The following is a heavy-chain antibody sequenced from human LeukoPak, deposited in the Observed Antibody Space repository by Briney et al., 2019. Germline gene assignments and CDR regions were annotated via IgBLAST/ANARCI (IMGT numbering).Heavy chain of an antibody. J-gene: IGHJ6*04. CDR2: IYYSGSA. CDR3: ARDRVAVVRGVIGGMDV. V-gene: IGHV4-31*03. D-gene: IGHD3-10*01. Sequence: SQTLCLTCNVFGGSISNGCYYLSWIRQHPGECLEWIGYIYYSGSAYYNPSLKSRVNISVDTYKNQFSLKLSSVTAADTAVYYCARDRVAVVRGVIGGMDVWGKGTTVTVSS. CDR1: GGSISNGCYY.